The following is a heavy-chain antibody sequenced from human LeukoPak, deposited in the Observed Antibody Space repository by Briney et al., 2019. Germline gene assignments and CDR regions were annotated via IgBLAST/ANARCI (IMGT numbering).Heavy chain of an antibody. V-gene: IGHV1-69*13. CDR2: IIPIFGTA. CDR1: GGTFSSYA. J-gene: IGHJ3*02. CDR3: ARDRAAAAYDAFDI. D-gene: IGHD6-13*01. Sequence: SVKVSCKASGGTFSSYAISWVRQAPGQGLEWMGGIIPIFGTANYAQKVQGRVTITADESTSTAYMELSSLRSEDTAVYYCARDRAAAAYDAFDIWGQGTMVTVSS.